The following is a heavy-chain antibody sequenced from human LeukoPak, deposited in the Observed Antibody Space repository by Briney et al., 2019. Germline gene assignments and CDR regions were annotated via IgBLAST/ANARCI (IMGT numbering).Heavy chain of an antibody. CDR1: GFTFSSYT. Sequence: GGSLRLSCAASGFTFSSYTLRWVRQAPGKGLEWVSGISGSGGNTYYADSVKGRFTISRDNSKNTLYLQMNSLRAEDTAVYYCAKVLRYFMDVWGQGTTVTVSS. CDR3: AKVLRYFMDV. V-gene: IGHV3-23*01. CDR2: ISGSGGNT. J-gene: IGHJ6*02. D-gene: IGHD3-9*01.